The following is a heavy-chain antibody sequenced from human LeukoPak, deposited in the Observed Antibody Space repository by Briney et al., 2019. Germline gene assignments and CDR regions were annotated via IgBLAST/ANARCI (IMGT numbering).Heavy chain of an antibody. D-gene: IGHD6-13*01. CDR2: INHSGST. Sequence: SETLSLTCAVYGGSFSGYYWSWIRQPPGKGLEWIGEINHSGSTNYNPSLKSRVTISVDTSKNQFSLKLSSVTAADTAVYYCARGRNRYSSSWANWFDPWGQGTLVTVSS. CDR3: ARGRNRYSSSWANWFDP. CDR1: GGSFSGYY. J-gene: IGHJ5*02. V-gene: IGHV4-34*01.